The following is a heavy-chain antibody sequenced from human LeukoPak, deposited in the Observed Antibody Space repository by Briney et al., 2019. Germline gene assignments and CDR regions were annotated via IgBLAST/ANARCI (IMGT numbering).Heavy chain of an antibody. D-gene: IGHD5-18*01. J-gene: IGHJ4*02. CDR1: GYTFTDYE. CDR3: ARNPSRSDTYFDL. Sequence: VASVKVSCKASGYTFTDYEINWVRQASGQGLEWMGWTNPSSRNRAYAPKFEGRVTMTTDTPTSTAYMELRSLTSEDTAVYYCARNPSRSDTYFDLWGQGTLVTVSS. CDR2: TNPSSRNR. V-gene: IGHV1-8*01.